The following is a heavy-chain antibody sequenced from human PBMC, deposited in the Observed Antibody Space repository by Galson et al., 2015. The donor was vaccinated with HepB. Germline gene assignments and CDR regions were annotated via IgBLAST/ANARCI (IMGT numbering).Heavy chain of an antibody. CDR2: ILYDGSNE. Sequence: SLRLSCAASGFTFSSYGMHWVRQAPGKGLEWVSVILYDGSNEYYADSVRGRFTISRDNSKNTVYLQMNSLRVEDTALYYCAKTGESFNGYNYFWNDGTWVPGTLVPVPS. V-gene: IGHV3-30*18. CDR3: AKTGESFNGYNYFWNDGT. J-gene: IGHJ5*02. D-gene: IGHD5-24*01. CDR1: GFTFSSYG.